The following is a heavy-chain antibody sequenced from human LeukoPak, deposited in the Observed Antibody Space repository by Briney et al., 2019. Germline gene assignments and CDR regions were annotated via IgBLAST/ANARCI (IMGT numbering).Heavy chain of an antibody. CDR2: INPNSGGT. V-gene: IGHV1-2*02. CDR3: AIEAHRSGSYILFDY. J-gene: IGHJ4*02. Sequence: ASVKVSCKASGYTFTGYYMHWVRQAPGQGLEWMGWINPNSGGTNYAQKFQGRVTMTRDTSISTAYMELSRLRSDDTAVYYCAIEAHRSGSYILFDYWGQGTLVTVSS. CDR1: GYTFTGYY. D-gene: IGHD3-10*01.